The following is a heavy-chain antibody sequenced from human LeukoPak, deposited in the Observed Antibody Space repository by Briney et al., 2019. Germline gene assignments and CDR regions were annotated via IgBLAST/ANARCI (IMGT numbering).Heavy chain of an antibody. CDR1: GFTFSSYA. V-gene: IGHV3-23*01. CDR3: AKISGDYVCDY. D-gene: IGHD4-17*01. CDR2: ISGSGGST. Sequence: TGRSLRLSCAASGFTFSSYAMSWVRPAPGKGLEWVSAISGSGGSTYYADSVKGRFTISRDNSKNTLYLQMNSLRAEDTAVYYCAKISGDYVCDYWGQGTLVTVSS. J-gene: IGHJ4*02.